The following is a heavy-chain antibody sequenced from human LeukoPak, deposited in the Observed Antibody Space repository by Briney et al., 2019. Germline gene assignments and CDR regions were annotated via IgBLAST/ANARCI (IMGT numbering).Heavy chain of an antibody. Sequence: GGSLRLSCETSGFTFSDYPMSWVRQAPGRGLEWVSGISYGDDGTYYADSVKGRFTISRDNSKNTVSLQMNSLRAEDTAVYYCAKAPAAGAEYFQHWGQGTLVTVSS. CDR3: AKAPAAGAEYFQH. CDR2: ISYGDDGT. V-gene: IGHV3-23*01. J-gene: IGHJ1*01. CDR1: GFTFSDYP. D-gene: IGHD2-2*01.